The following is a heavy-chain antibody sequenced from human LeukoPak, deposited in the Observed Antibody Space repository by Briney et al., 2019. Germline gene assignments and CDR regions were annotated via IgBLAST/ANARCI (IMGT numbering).Heavy chain of an antibody. D-gene: IGHD3-9*01. CDR1: GGSFSGYY. CDR3: ARGLLYYDILTGYYKGRYPFDY. Sequence: ETLSLTCAVYGGSFSGYYWSWIRQPPGKGLEWIGEINHSGSTNYNPSLKSRVTISVDTSKSQFSLKLSSVTAADTAVYYCARGLLYYDILTGYYKGRYPFDYWGQGTLVTVSS. V-gene: IGHV4-34*01. J-gene: IGHJ4*02. CDR2: INHSGST.